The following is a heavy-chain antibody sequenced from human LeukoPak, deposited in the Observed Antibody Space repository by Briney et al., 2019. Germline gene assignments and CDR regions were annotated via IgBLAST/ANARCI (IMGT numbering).Heavy chain of an antibody. J-gene: IGHJ3*02. CDR1: GFTFSSFG. Sequence: SGGSLRLSCAASGFTFSSFGMSWVRQAPGKGLEWVSSINNSGSSTYYADSVKGRFTVSRDNSKNTLYLQMNSLRAEDTAVYYCARDLDYDFWSGYSSGLLGVFDIWGQGTMVTVSS. CDR3: ARDLDYDFWSGYSSGLLGVFDI. CDR2: INNSGSST. V-gene: IGHV3-23*01. D-gene: IGHD3-3*01.